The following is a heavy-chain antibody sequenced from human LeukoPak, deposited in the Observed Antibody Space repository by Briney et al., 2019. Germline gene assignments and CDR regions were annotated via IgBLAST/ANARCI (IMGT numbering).Heavy chain of an antibody. V-gene: IGHV4-59*01. CDR1: GGSISSYY. J-gene: IGHJ5*02. D-gene: IGHD3-10*01. CDR2: IYYSGST. Sequence: SETLSLTCTVSGGSISSYYWSWIRQPPGKGLEWIGYIYYSGSTNYNPSLKSRVTISVDTSKNQFSLKLSSVTAADTAVYYCAGRLLWFGEAGWFDPWGQGTLVTVSS. CDR3: AGRLLWFGEAGWFDP.